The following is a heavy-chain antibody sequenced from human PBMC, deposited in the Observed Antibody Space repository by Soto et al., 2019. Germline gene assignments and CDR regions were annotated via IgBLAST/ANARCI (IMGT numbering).Heavy chain of an antibody. J-gene: IGHJ4*02. D-gene: IGHD6-13*01. V-gene: IGHV3-30*18. Sequence: GGSLRLSCAASGFTFSSYAMHWVRQAPGKGLEWVAVISYDGSNKYYADSVKGRFTISRDNSKNTLYLQMNSLRAEDTAVYYCAKDSWAAAGPSPFDYWGQGTLVTVSS. CDR2: ISYDGSNK. CDR1: GFTFSSYA. CDR3: AKDSWAAAGPSPFDY.